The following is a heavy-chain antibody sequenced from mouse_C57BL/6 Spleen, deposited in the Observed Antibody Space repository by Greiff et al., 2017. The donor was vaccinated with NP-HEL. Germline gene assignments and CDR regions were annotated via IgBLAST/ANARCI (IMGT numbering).Heavy chain of an antibody. CDR1: GYTFTSYW. V-gene: IGHV1-64*01. D-gene: IGHD1-1*01. J-gene: IGHJ2*01. CDR2: IHPNSGST. CDR3: AMDTTVVARGYFDY. Sequence: VQLKQPGAELVKPGASVKLSCKASGYTFTSYWMHWVKQRPGQGLEWIGMIHPNSGSTNYNEKFKSKATLTVDKSSSTAYMQLSSLTSEDSAVYYCAMDTTVVARGYFDYWGQGTTLTVSS.